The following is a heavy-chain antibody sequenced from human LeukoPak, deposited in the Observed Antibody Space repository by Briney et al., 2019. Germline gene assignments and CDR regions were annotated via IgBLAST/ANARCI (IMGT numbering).Heavy chain of an antibody. CDR2: ISSSSSYI. V-gene: IGHV3-21*01. J-gene: IGHJ4*02. CDR1: GFTFSRYS. D-gene: IGHD3-22*01. CDR3: ARATQYYDSSGRIDY. Sequence: PGGSLRLSCAASGFTFSRYSMNWVRQAPGKGLEWVSSISSSSSYIYYADSVKGRFTISRDNAKNSLYLQMHSLRAEDTAVYYCARATQYYDSSGRIDYWGQGTLVTVSS.